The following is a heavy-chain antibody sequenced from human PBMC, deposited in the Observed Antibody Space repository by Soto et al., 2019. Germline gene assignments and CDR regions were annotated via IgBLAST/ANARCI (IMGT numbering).Heavy chain of an antibody. CDR2: IYHAGST. D-gene: IGHD1-26*01. Sequence: QVQLQESGPRLVKPSGTLSLTCSVSGGSITNSNWWTWVRLPPPKVRGWFGDIYHAGSTKYNPSLERRVTISVDTSKNQFALTLTSVTAADTAVYFCARGPPIVGNTTPLDSWGRGTLVTVSS. CDR1: GGSITNSNW. V-gene: IGHV4-4*02. CDR3: ARGPPIVGNTTPLDS. J-gene: IGHJ4*02.